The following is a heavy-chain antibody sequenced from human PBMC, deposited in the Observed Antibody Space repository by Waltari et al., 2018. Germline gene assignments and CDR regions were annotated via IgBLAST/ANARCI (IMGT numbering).Heavy chain of an antibody. J-gene: IGHJ4*02. Sequence: EVQLVEAGGGLFQPGGSVRLSCVGSGFTLSPYWIHWVRQAHGKGLVWVSRINADGSTTNYADSVKGRFTISRDNAKNTAYLQINSLRAEDTAVYYCARALYYLPDYWGQGTLVTVSS. CDR2: INADGSTT. CDR3: ARALYYLPDY. CDR1: GFTLSPYW. D-gene: IGHD3-16*02. V-gene: IGHV3-74*01.